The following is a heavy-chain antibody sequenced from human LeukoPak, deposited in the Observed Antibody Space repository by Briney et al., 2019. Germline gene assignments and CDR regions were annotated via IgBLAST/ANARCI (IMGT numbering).Heavy chain of an antibody. CDR3: XXXLHKRNYDSSDYYGS. V-gene: IGHV3-11*04. D-gene: IGHD3-22*01. J-gene: IGHJ5*02. CDR1: GFTFSDYY. CDR2: ISSSGSTI. Sequence: PGGSLRLSCAASGFTFSDYYMSWIRQAPGKGLEWVSYISSSGSTIYYADSVKGRFTISRDNAKNSLYLQLNSLRAEDTAVYYCXXXLHKRNYDSSDYYGSWGQGTLVTVSS.